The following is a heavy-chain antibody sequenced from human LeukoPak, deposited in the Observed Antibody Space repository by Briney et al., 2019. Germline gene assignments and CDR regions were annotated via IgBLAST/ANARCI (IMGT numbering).Heavy chain of an antibody. CDR1: GFTFSSYS. CDR2: IYIGGST. J-gene: IGHJ4*02. Sequence: GGSLRLSCAASGFTFSSYSMHWVRQAPGKGLEWVSVIYIGGSTYYADSVKGRFTISRDNSKNTLYLQMNSLRAEDTAVYYCARVVPENYYESSGYSDYWGQGTLVTVSS. D-gene: IGHD3-22*01. V-gene: IGHV3-66*01. CDR3: ARVVPENYYESSGYSDY.